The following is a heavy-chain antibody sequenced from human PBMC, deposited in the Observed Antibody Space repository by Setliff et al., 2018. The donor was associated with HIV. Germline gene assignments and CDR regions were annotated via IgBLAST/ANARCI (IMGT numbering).Heavy chain of an antibody. D-gene: IGHD5-18*01. CDR3: ARFEGRDKRGYSYGAYYYYMDV. CDR1: GYTFTSYG. CDR2: ISAYNGNT. Sequence: ASVKVSCKASGYTFTSYGISWVRQAPGQGLEWMGWISAYNGNTNYAQKFQGRVTLTTDTSTSTAYMEVKSLRSDDPAVYYCARFEGRDKRGYSYGAYYYYMDVWGKGTTVTVSS. J-gene: IGHJ6*03. V-gene: IGHV1-18*01.